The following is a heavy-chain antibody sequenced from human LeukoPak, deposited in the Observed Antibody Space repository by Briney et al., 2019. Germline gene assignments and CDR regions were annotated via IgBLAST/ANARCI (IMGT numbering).Heavy chain of an antibody. CDR3: AHSNCSGGSCYSWYMDV. CDR2: IYWDDDK. D-gene: IGHD2-15*01. J-gene: IGHJ6*03. CDR1: GFSLSTSGVG. V-gene: IGHV2-5*02. Sequence: SGPTLVKPTQTLTLTCTFSGFSLSTSGVGVGWIRQPPGKALEWLALIYWDDDKRYSPSLKSRLTITKDTSKNQVVLTMTNMDPVDTATYYCAHSNCSGGSCYSWYMDVWGKGTTVTVSS.